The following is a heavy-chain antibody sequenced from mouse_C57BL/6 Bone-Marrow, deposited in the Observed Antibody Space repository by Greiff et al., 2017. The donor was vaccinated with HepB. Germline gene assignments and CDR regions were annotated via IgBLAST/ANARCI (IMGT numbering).Heavy chain of an antibody. D-gene: IGHD2-3*01. V-gene: IGHV1-54*01. CDR3: ARQGDGYYTSFAY. Sequence: VQLQQSGAELVRPGTSVKVSCKASGYAFTNYLIEWVKQRPGQGLEWIGVINPGSGGTNYNEKFKGKATLTADKSSSTAYMQLSSLTSEDSAVYFCARQGDGYYTSFAYWGQGTLVTVSA. CDR1: GYAFTNYL. CDR2: INPGSGGT. J-gene: IGHJ3*01.